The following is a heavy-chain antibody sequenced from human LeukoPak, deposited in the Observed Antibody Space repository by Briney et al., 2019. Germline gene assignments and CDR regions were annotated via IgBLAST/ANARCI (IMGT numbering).Heavy chain of an antibody. Sequence: TSETLSLTCAVYGGSFSGYYWIWIPQPPGKGREWMGEINHSGSTNYNPSLKSRVTISVDTSKNQFSLKLSSVTAADTAVYYCAREVTQGSIAEAGIDYWGQGTLVTVPS. CDR3: AREVTQGSIAEAGIDY. CDR1: GGSFSGYY. J-gene: IGHJ4*02. CDR2: INHSGST. V-gene: IGHV4-34*01. D-gene: IGHD6-13*01.